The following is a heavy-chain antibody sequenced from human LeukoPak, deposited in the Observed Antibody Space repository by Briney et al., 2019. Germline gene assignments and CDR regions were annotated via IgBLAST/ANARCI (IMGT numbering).Heavy chain of an antibody. V-gene: IGHV3-30*02. Sequence: PGGSLRLSCAASGFTFSSYGMHWVRQAPGKGLGGVAFIRYDGSNKYYADSVMGRFTISRDNSKNTLYLQMNSLRAEDTAVYYCAKELYDFWSGPFDYWGQGTLVTVSS. D-gene: IGHD3-3*01. CDR1: GFTFSSYG. CDR3: AKELYDFWSGPFDY. CDR2: IRYDGSNK. J-gene: IGHJ4*02.